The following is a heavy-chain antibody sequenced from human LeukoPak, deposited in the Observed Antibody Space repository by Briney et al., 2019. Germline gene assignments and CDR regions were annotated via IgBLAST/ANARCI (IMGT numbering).Heavy chain of an antibody. D-gene: IGHD1-26*01. Sequence: ASVKVSCKASGYTFSSFAIHWVRQAPGQRLEWMGWINTGNGNTKYLQKFQGRFTITRDTSASTAYMELSSLRSEDTAVYYCARDLGSGSLHYWGQGTLVTVSS. CDR2: INTGNGNT. V-gene: IGHV1-3*04. CDR1: GYTFSSFA. J-gene: IGHJ4*02. CDR3: ARDLGSGSLHY.